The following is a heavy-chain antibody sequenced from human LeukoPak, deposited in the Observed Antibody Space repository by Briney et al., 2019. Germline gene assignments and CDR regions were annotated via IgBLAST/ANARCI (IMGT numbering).Heavy chain of an antibody. Sequence: WVRQPPGKGLEWIGSIYYSGNTYYNPSLKSRVTISVNTSKNQFSLKLTSVTAADTAVFYCARHKRLQKDYEGTYFDYWGQGTLVTVS. V-gene: IGHV4-39*01. J-gene: IGHJ4*02. CDR3: ARHKRLQKDYEGTYFDY. D-gene: IGHD4-17*01. CDR2: IYYSGNT.